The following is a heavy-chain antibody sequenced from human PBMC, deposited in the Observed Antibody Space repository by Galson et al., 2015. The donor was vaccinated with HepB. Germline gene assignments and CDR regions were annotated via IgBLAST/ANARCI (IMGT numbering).Heavy chain of an antibody. CDR1: GYTFTSYT. J-gene: IGHJ6*02. D-gene: IGHD6-13*01. CDR3: ARMEAAAGTMPSYYYYGLDV. V-gene: IGHV1-3*01. Sequence: SVKVSCKASGYTFTSYTIHWVRQAPGQRLEWMGWINPGNGNTNYSQKFQGRVTITRDTSASTAYMELSSLRYDDTALYYCARMEAAAGTMPSYYYYGLDVWGQGTTVTVSS. CDR2: INPGNGNT.